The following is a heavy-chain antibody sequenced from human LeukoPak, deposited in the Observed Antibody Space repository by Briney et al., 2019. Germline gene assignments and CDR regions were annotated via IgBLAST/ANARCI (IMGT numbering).Heavy chain of an antibody. CDR3: ARDFPARDWFFDL. CDR2: INANTGNP. V-gene: IGHV7-4-1*02. CDR1: GYTFTSYA. Sequence: ASVKVSCKASGYTFTSYAMNWVRQAPGQGLEWMGWINANTGNPTYAQGFTGRFVFSLDTSVSTAYLQISSLKAEDTAVYYCARDFPARDWFFDLWGRGTLVTVSS. J-gene: IGHJ2*01.